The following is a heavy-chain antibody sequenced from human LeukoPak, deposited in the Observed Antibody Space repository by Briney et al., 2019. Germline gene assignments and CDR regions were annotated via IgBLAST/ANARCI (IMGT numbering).Heavy chain of an antibody. CDR2: ISYDGSNK. V-gene: IGHV3-30*18. J-gene: IGHJ4*02. Sequence: PGGSLRLSCAASGFTFSSYGMHWVRQAPGKGLEWVAVISYDGSNKYYADSVKGRFTISRDNSKNTLYLQMNSLRAEDTAVYYCAKMGSYYAYYFDYWGQGTLVTVSS. CDR1: GFTFSSYG. D-gene: IGHD3-10*01. CDR3: AKMGSYYAYYFDY.